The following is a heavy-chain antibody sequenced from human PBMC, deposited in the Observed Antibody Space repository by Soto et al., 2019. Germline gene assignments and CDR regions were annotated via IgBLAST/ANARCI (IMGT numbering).Heavy chain of an antibody. D-gene: IGHD2-15*01. Sequence: EVQLLESGGGLVQPGGSLRLSCAASGFTFSSYAMSWVRQAPGKGLEWVSAISGSGGSTYYADSVKGRFTISRDNSKNTLYLQMNSLRAEDTAVYYCAKDRSPRGGSHNWFDPWGQGTLVTVSS. V-gene: IGHV3-23*01. CDR2: ISGSGGST. CDR1: GFTFSSYA. CDR3: AKDRSPRGGSHNWFDP. J-gene: IGHJ5*02.